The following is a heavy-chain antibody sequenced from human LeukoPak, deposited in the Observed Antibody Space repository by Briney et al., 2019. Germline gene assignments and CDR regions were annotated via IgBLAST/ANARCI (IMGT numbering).Heavy chain of an antibody. CDR1: GYSFTSYW. CDR2: IYPGDSDT. V-gene: IGHV5-51*01. Sequence: GESLQISCKGSGYSFTSYWIGWVRQMPGKGLEWMGIIYPGDSDTRYSPSFQGQVTISADKSISTAYLQWSSLKASDTAMYYYARLVAAAGRHLDYWGQGTLVTVSS. J-gene: IGHJ4*02. D-gene: IGHD6-13*01. CDR3: ARLVAAAGRHLDY.